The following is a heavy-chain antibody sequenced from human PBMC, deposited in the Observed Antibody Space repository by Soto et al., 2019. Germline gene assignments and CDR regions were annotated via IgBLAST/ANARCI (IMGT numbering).Heavy chain of an antibody. CDR3: VRGTPTPGLDI. D-gene: IGHD1-1*01. Sequence: PGGSLRLSCAASGFTFSTYWMSWVRQAPGKGLEWVANIKQDGSEKYYVDSVKGRFTISRDNAKNSFYLNMDSLRVGDTATYYCVRGTPTPGLDIWGRGTTVTVS. CDR1: GFTFSTYW. V-gene: IGHV3-7*03. J-gene: IGHJ6*02. CDR2: IKQDGSEK.